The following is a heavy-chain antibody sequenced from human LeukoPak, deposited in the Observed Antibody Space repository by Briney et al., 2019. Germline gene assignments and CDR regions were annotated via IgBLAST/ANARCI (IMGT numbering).Heavy chain of an antibody. CDR1: GGTFSSYA. V-gene: IGHV1-69*05. J-gene: IGHJ4*02. Sequence: SVKVSCKASGGTFSSYAISWVRQAPGQGLEWMGRVIPIFGTANYAQKFQGRVTITTDESTSTAYMELSSLRSEDTAVYYCARGDYSYGSRYWGQGTLVTVSS. D-gene: IGHD5-18*01. CDR2: VIPIFGTA. CDR3: ARGDYSYGSRY.